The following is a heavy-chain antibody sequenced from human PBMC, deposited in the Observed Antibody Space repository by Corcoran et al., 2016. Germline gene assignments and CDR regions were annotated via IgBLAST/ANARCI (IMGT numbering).Heavy chain of an antibody. V-gene: IGHV3-74*01. Sequence: EVQLVESGGGLVQPGGSLRLSCAASGFTFSTYWMHWVRQAPGKGLVWVSRMNSDGSSISYADSEKGLCTISRDNAKNTLYLQMNSLRAEDTAVYYCAKGGRYYYCSGSDIGWFDPWGQGTLVTVSS. CDR2: MNSDGSSI. D-gene: IGHD3-10*01. J-gene: IGHJ5*02. CDR1: GFTFSTYW. CDR3: AKGGRYYYCSGSDIGWFDP.